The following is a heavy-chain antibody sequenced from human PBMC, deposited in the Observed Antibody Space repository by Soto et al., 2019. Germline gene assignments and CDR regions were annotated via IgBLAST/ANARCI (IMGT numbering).Heavy chain of an antibody. CDR2: ISKDGSTK. Sequence: QVQLVESGGGVVQPERSLRLSCAVSGFTFSSFGMHWVRQAPGKGLEWVAVISKDGSTKYYADSVKGRFTISRDNSKNTLYLQMSSLRAEETAVYYCAGEVASGYWGQGTLVTVSS. J-gene: IGHJ4*02. CDR3: AGEVASGY. V-gene: IGHV3-30*03. D-gene: IGHD2-21*01. CDR1: GFTFSSFG.